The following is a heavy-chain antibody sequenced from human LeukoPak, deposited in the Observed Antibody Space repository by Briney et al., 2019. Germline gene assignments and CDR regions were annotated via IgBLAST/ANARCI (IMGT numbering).Heavy chain of an antibody. CDR2: INPNSGGT. CDR1: GNTFTDYY. J-gene: IGHJ6*02. CDR3: ARGSSGMDV. V-gene: IGHV1-2*02. Sequence: ASVKVSCKASGNTFTDYYMHWVRQAPGQGLEWMGWINPNSGGTNYAQKFQDRVTMTRDTSISTAYMELSRLRSDDTGVYYCARGSSGMDVWGQGTTVTVSS.